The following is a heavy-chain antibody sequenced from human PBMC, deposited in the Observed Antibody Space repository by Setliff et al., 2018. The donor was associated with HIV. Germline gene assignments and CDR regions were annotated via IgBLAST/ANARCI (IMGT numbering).Heavy chain of an antibody. CDR1: GGSISSGSYY. J-gene: IGHJ4*02. V-gene: IGHV4-61*02. CDR3: ARHANYDFWSGYWGYYFDY. CDR2: IYTSGST. Sequence: SETLSLTCTVSGGSISSGSYYWSWIRQPAGKGLEWIGRIYTSGSTNYNPSLKSRVTVSVDTSKNQFSLKLRSVTAADTAVYYCARHANYDFWSGYWGYYFDYWGQGTLVTVSS. D-gene: IGHD3-3*01.